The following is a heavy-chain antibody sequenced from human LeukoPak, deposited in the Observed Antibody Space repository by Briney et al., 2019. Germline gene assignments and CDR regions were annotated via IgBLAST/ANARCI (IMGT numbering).Heavy chain of an antibody. CDR1: GFTFSSYG. V-gene: IGHV3-30*03. CDR3: ALAAAGTFPPPY. D-gene: IGHD6-13*01. Sequence: GGSLRLSCAASGFTFSSYGMHWVRQAPGKGLEWVAVISYDGSNKYYADSVKGRFTISRDNAKNSLYLQMNSLRAEDTAVYYCALAAAGTFPPPYWGQGTLVTVSS. J-gene: IGHJ4*02. CDR2: ISYDGSNK.